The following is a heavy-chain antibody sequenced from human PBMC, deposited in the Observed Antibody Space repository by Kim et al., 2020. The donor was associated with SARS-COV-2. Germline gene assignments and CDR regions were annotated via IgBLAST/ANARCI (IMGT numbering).Heavy chain of an antibody. V-gene: IGHV1-2*06. D-gene: IGHD3-16*01. CDR1: GYKFTGHY. Sequence: ASVKVSCKASGYKFTGHYIHWVRQAPGQGLQWLGRINPISGDPDYTENFQGRVTMTRDTSITTAYMELTGMTSDDTAVYYCARDGGYATSADAFDIWGQG. J-gene: IGHJ3*02. CDR2: INPISGDP. CDR3: ARDGGYATSADAFDI.